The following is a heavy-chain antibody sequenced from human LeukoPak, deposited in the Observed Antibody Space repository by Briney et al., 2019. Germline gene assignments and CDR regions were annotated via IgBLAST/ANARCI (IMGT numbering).Heavy chain of an antibody. V-gene: IGHV1-18*04. CDR1: GYTFTSYG. Sequence: ASVKVSCKASGYTFTSYGISWVRQAPGQGLEWMGWISAYNGNTNYAQKLQGRVTMTTDTSTSTAYMELRSLRSDDTAVYYCARDNKMIYGSGSYYKQQPFRGWSDYGMDVWGKGTTVTVSS. CDR3: ARDNKMIYGSGSYYKQQPFRGWSDYGMDV. J-gene: IGHJ6*04. CDR2: ISAYNGNT. D-gene: IGHD3-10*01.